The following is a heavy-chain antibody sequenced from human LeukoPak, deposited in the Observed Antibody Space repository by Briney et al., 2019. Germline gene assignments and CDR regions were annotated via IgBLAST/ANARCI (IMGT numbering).Heavy chain of an antibody. CDR3: AKDLGYYGGNSAPPAIDY. CDR2: IRYDGSNK. D-gene: IGHD4-23*01. J-gene: IGHJ4*02. CDR1: GFTFSSYG. V-gene: IGHV3-30*02. Sequence: GGSLRLSCAASGFTFSSYGMHWVRQAPGKGLEWVAFIRYDGSNKYYADSVKGRFTISRDNSKNTLYLQMNSLRAEDTAVYYCAKDLGYYGGNSAPPAIDYWGQGTLVTVSS.